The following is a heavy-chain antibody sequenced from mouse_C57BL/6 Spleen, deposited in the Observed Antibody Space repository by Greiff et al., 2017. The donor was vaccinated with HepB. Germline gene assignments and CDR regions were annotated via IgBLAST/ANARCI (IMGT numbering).Heavy chain of an antibody. D-gene: IGHD2-4*01. CDR2: ISDGGSYT. CDR3: ARAGGDYDRGDFDY. V-gene: IGHV5-4*03. CDR1: GFTFSSYA. Sequence: DVKLVESGGGLVKPGGSLKLSCAASGFTFSSYAMSWVRQTPEKRLEWVATISDGGSYTYYPDNVKGRFTISRDNAKNNLYLQMSHLKSEDTAMYYCARAGGDYDRGDFDYWGQGTTLTVSS. J-gene: IGHJ2*01.